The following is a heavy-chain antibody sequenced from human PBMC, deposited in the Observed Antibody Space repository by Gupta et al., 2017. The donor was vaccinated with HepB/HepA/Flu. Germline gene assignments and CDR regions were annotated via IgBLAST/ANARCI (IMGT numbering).Heavy chain of an antibody. CDR2: INHSGST. D-gene: IGHD3-16*01. CDR1: GGSFSGYY. CDR3: ARDVGDTFKWRLPRPSYFDY. V-gene: IGHV4-34*01. J-gene: IGHJ4*02. Sequence: QVQLQQWGAGLLKPSETLSLTRAVYGGSFSGYYWSWIRQPPGKGLEWIGEINHSGSTNYNPSLKSRVTISVDTSKNQFSLKLSSVTAADTAVYYCARDVGDTFKWRLPRPSYFDYWGQGTLVTVSS.